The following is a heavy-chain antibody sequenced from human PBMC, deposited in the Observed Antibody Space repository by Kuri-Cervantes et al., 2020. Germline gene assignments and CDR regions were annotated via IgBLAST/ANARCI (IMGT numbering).Heavy chain of an antibody. CDR3: AKARDYGDYLNSFDP. CDR2: ISGSGGST. J-gene: IGHJ5*02. D-gene: IGHD4-17*01. CDR1: GFSFSSYV. Sequence: GESLKISCAASGFSFSSYVMYWVRQAPGQGLEWVSGISGSGGSTYYADSVKGRFTISRDNSKNTLYLQMNSLRAEDTAVYYCAKARDYGDYLNSFDPWGQGTLVTVSS. V-gene: IGHV3-23*01.